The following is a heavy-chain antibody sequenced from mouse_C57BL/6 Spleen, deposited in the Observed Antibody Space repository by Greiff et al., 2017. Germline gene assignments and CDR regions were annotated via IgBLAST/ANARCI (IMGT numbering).Heavy chain of an antibody. V-gene: IGHV1-82*01. Sequence: QVQLKESGPELVKPGASVKISCKASGYAFSSSWMNWVKQRPGKGLEWIGRIYPGDGDTNYNGKFKGKATLTADKSSSTAYMQLSSLTSEDSAVYFCARSEVFDYWGQGTTLTVSS. J-gene: IGHJ2*01. CDR3: ARSEVFDY. CDR2: IYPGDGDT. CDR1: GYAFSSSW.